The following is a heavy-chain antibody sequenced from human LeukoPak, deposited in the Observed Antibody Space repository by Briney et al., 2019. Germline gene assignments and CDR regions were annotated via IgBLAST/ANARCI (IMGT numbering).Heavy chain of an antibody. CDR3: ARDLASCAGDCYSDGFDY. CDR2: IYTSGST. Sequence: KTSETLSLTCTVSGGSISYFYWSWIRQPAGKGLEWIGRIYTSGSTNYNPSLKSRVTMSVDTSKKQFSLKLSSVTAADTAVYYCARDLASCAGDCYSDGFDYWGQGALVTVSS. J-gene: IGHJ4*02. D-gene: IGHD2-21*02. CDR1: GGSISYFY. V-gene: IGHV4-4*07.